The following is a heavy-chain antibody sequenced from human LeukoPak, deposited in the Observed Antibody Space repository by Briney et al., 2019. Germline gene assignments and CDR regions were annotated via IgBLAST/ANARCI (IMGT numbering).Heavy chain of an antibody. CDR1: GFTFGDYA. CDR3: ASPKPRSGAFDI. Sequence: GGSLRLSCTASGFTFGDYAMSWFRQAPGKGLEWVSVISVSGYSTYYADSVKGRFTISRDNSKNTLYLQMNSLRAEDTAVYYCASPKPRSGAFDIWGQGTMVTVSS. J-gene: IGHJ3*02. V-gene: IGHV3-23*01. D-gene: IGHD2-15*01. CDR2: ISVSGYST.